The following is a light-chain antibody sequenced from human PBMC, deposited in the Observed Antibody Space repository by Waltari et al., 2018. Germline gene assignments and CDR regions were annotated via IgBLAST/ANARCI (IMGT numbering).Light chain of an antibody. Sequence: EIVLTQSPAILSFSPGERATLSCRASQSVGTYLAWYQQRPAQSPRLLIYDASNRATGIPARFTGSGSETDFTLTISSLQPEDFAVYYCQQRRNWPLTFGGGTRVQI. V-gene: IGKV3-11*01. CDR1: QSVGTY. CDR3: QQRRNWPLT. J-gene: IGKJ4*01. CDR2: DAS.